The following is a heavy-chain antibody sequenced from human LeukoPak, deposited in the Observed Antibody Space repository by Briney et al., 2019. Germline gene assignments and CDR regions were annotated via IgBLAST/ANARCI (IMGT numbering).Heavy chain of an antibody. D-gene: IGHD1-14*01. Sequence: SETLSLTCAVYGESFSDYYWSWIRQPPGKGLEWSGEITHSGSTNYNPSLKSRVTISLDTSKNQFSLNLTSVTAADTAVYYCARNPDSDHFDYWGQGTLVTVSS. CDR3: ARNPDSDHFDY. J-gene: IGHJ4*02. CDR2: ITHSGST. CDR1: GESFSDYY. V-gene: IGHV4-34*01.